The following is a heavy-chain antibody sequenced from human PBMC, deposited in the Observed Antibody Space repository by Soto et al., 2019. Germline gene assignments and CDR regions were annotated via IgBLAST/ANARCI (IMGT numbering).Heavy chain of an antibody. CDR1: GYTFTAFY. Sequence: QVQLVQSGAEVKKPGTSVKVSCKTSGYTFTAFYIHWVRQAPGQGLEWLGWINPNAGDSKSPQRFEGSVTLTRGTSTNTAYLELPGLTSADAAVYFCARSAFGVTQGIGRAFDVWGPGTIVDVS. CDR2: INPNAGDS. D-gene: IGHD3-3*01. J-gene: IGHJ3*01. V-gene: IGHV1-2*04. CDR3: ARSAFGVTQGIGRAFDV.